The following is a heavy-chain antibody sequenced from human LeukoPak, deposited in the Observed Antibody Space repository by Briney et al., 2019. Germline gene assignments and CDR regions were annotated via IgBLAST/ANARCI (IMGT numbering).Heavy chain of an antibody. J-gene: IGHJ3*02. CDR1: GGSISSYY. Sequence: PSETLSLTCTVSGGSISSYYWSWIRQHPGKGLEWIGYIYYSGSTYYNPSLKSRVTISVDTSKNQFSLKLSSVTAADTAVYYCARDSGSYSDAFDIWGQGTMVTVSS. CDR3: ARDSGSYSDAFDI. D-gene: IGHD1-26*01. CDR2: IYYSGST. V-gene: IGHV4-59*06.